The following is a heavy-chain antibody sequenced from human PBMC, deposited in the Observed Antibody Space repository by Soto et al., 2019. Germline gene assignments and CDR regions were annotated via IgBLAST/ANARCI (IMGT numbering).Heavy chain of an antibody. J-gene: IGHJ6*02. CDR2: IYPGDSDT. Sequence: GESLKISCKGSGYSFTSYWIGWVRQMPGKGLEWMGIIYPGDSDTRYSPFFQGQVTISADKSISTAYLQWSSLKASDTAMYYCARHGYSNYAYYYYGMDVWGQGTTVTVSS. CDR1: GYSFTSYW. V-gene: IGHV5-51*01. D-gene: IGHD4-4*01. CDR3: ARHGYSNYAYYYYGMDV.